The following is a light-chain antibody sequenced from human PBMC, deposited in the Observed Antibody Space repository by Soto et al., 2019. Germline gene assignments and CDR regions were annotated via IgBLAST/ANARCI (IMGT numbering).Light chain of an antibody. CDR2: AAS. V-gene: IGKV1-39*01. CDR3: QQGYSNPWT. J-gene: IGKJ1*01. Sequence: DIHITHSPSTLSSSVLYRVTITCLASQSVNTYLHWYQQKAGQAPKLLIYAASNLQSGVPSRFSGRGSGTDFTLTVESLQPEDFATYYCQQGYSNPWTFGQGTKVDIK. CDR1: QSVNTY.